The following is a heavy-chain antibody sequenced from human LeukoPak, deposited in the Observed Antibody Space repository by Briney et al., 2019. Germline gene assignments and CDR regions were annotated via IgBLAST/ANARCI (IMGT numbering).Heavy chain of an antibody. V-gene: IGHV4-34*01. Sequence: PSETLSLTCDVYGGSFNSYFWTWIRQPPGKGLEWIGEINHSGSTIYSPSVTGRVTMSVDTSKKQLSLRLSSVTAADTAVYYCASLPVYYSIFTGRYYYGLDVWGQGITVTVSS. D-gene: IGHD3-9*01. J-gene: IGHJ6*02. CDR3: ASLPVYYSIFTGRYYYGLDV. CDR2: INHSGST. CDR1: GGSFNSYF.